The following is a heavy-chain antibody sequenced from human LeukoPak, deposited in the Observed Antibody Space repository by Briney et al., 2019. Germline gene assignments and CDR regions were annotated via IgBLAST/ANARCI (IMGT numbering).Heavy chain of an antibody. CDR1: GGSISSSSYY. J-gene: IGHJ4*02. V-gene: IGHV4-39*01. CDR3: ARHSYCSSTSCYFAY. CDR2: IYDSGST. D-gene: IGHD2-2*01. Sequence: SETLSLTCTVSGGSISSSSYYWGWIRQPPGKGLEWIGSIYDSGSTYYNPSLKSRVTISVDTSKNQFSLKLSSVTAADTAVYYCARHSYCSSTSCYFAYWGQGTLVTVSS.